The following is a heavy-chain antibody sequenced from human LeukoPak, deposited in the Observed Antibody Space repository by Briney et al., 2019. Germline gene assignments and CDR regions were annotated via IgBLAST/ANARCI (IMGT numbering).Heavy chain of an antibody. CDR1: GYTFTSYG. Sequence: ASVKVSCKASGYTFTSYGISWVRQAPGQGLEGMGWISAYNGNTNYAQKLQGRVTMTTDTSTSTAYMVLRSLRSDDTAVYYCAIEESSGWYVDYWGQGTLVTVSS. J-gene: IGHJ4*02. CDR2: ISAYNGNT. D-gene: IGHD6-19*01. CDR3: AIEESSGWYVDY. V-gene: IGHV1-18*01.